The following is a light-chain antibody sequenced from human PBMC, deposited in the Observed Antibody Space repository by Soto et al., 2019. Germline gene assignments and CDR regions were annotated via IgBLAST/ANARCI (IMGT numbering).Light chain of an antibody. Sequence: ETVFTQSPATLSLSPGERATLSCRASQNVNSYLAWYQQKPGQAPRLLIYDASNRASGVPVRFSGSGSGTDFTLTISSLEPEDFAVYYCQQRDNWPRTFGQGTKVDIK. CDR3: QQRDNWPRT. V-gene: IGKV3-11*01. CDR2: DAS. J-gene: IGKJ1*01. CDR1: QNVNSY.